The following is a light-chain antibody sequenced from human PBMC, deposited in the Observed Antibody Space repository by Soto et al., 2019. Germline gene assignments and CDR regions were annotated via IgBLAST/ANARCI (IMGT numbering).Light chain of an antibody. CDR2: EVS. J-gene: IGLJ3*02. CDR3: AAWDDSLNGWV. CDR1: SSDVGGYNY. Sequence: QSALTQPPSASGSPGQSVTISCTGTSSDVGGYNYVSWYQQSPGKAPKLMIYEVSKRPSGVPDRFSGSKSGNTASLTVSGLQAEDEAVYYCAAWDDSLNGWVFGGGTKLTVL. V-gene: IGLV2-8*01.